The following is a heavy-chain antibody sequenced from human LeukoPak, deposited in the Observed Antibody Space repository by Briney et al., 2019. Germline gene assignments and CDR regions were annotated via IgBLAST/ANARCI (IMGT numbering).Heavy chain of an antibody. CDR2: IYYSGST. CDR1: GGSVSSGSYY. D-gene: IGHD2-21*02. V-gene: IGHV4-61*01. Sequence: PSETLSLTCTVSGGSVSSGSYYWSWIRQPPGKGLEWIGYIYYSGSTNYNPSLKSRVTISVDTSKNQFSLKLSSVTAADTAVYYCARYSYCGGHCYFNWFDPWGQGTLVTVSS. J-gene: IGHJ5*02. CDR3: ARYSYCGGHCYFNWFDP.